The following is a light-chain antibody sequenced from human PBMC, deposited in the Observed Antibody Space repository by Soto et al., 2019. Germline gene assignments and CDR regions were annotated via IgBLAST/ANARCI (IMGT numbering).Light chain of an antibody. J-gene: IGLJ2*01. V-gene: IGLV1-47*01. CDR1: SSNIGSNY. CDR3: AAWDDSLSGPV. Sequence: QSVLTQPPSASGTPGQRVTISCSGSSSNIGSNYVYWYQQLPGTAPKLLIYRNNQRASGVPARFSGSKSGTSASLAISGLRSGDEADYYCAAWDDSLSGPVFGGGTKLTVL. CDR2: RNN.